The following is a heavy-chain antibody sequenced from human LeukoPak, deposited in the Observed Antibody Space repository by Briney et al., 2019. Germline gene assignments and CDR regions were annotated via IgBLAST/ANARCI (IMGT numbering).Heavy chain of an antibody. CDR3: ARLAGYYGSGLRAFDI. CDR1: GFTFSSYA. CDR2: ISWDGGST. D-gene: IGHD3-10*01. J-gene: IGHJ3*02. Sequence: GGSLRLSCAASGFTFSSYAMSWVRQAPGKGLEWVSLISWDGGSTYYADSVKGRFTISRDNSKNSLYLQMNSLRTEDTALYYCARLAGYYGSGLRAFDIWGQGTMVTVSS. V-gene: IGHV3-43*02.